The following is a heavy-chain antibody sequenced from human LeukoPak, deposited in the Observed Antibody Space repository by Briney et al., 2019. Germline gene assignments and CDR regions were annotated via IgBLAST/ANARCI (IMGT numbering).Heavy chain of an antibody. Sequence: PGGSLRLSCAASGFTFSGYWMHWVRQAPGKGLVWVSRINTDGSSTTYADSVKGRFTISRDNVKNTLYLQMNSLRVEDTAVYYCARGRITSSWYYFDYWGQGALVTVSS. CDR3: ARGRITSSWYYFDY. CDR2: INTDGSST. D-gene: IGHD6-13*01. CDR1: GFTFSGYW. V-gene: IGHV3-74*01. J-gene: IGHJ4*02.